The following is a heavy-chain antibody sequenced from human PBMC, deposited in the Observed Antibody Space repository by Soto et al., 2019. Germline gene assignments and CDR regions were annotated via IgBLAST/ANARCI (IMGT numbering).Heavy chain of an antibody. CDR3: ARDYYDSRGRVDV. D-gene: IGHD3-10*01. J-gene: IGHJ6*01. Sequence: WGSLVLVSASSSFTVSYNYMGGVRQAPGKGLEWVPVIYRGGGTYYADSVRGRFTISRDNSKNTLFLQMNSLRAEDTAVYYCARDYYDSRGRVDVWGQGTTVTVSS. CDR2: IYRGGGT. CDR1: SFTVSYNY. V-gene: IGHV3-53*01.